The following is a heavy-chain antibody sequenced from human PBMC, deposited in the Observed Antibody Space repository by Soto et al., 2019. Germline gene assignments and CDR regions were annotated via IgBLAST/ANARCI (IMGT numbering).Heavy chain of an antibody. CDR2: ISRTGST. D-gene: IGHD1-7*01. V-gene: IGHV4-4*02. CDR3: ASRSPGTSVDY. CDR1: AGSFTSNYW. J-gene: IGHJ4*02. Sequence: SETLSLTCAVSAGSFTSNYWGTWVRQPPGQGLEWIGEISRTGSTNYNPSLKSRATISLDRSENQFSLKVTSLTAADTAVYYCASRSPGTSVDYWGQGTLVTVSS.